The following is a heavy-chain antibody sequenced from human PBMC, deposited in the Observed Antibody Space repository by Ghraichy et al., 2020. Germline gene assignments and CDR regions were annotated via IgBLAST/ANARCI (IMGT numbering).Heavy chain of an antibody. Sequence: GGSLRLSCEASGFTFSSYAMSWVRQAPGKGLEWVSAISGSGGSTYYADSVKGRFTISRDNSKNTLYLQMNSLRAEDTAVYYCAKDSPMIVKSYYFDYWGQGTLVTVSS. CDR3: AKDSPMIVKSYYFDY. V-gene: IGHV3-23*01. CDR1: GFTFSSYA. D-gene: IGHD3-22*01. J-gene: IGHJ4*02. CDR2: ISGSGGST.